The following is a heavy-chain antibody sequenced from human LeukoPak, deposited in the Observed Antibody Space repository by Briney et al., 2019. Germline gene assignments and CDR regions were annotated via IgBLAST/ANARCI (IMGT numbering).Heavy chain of an antibody. D-gene: IGHD1-26*01. V-gene: IGHV3-7*01. CDR1: GFTFSSYR. CDR2: IKQDGSEK. J-gene: IGHJ4*02. Sequence: PGGSLRLSCAASGFTFSSYRMNWVRQAPGKGLEWVANIKQDGSEKYYVDSVKGRFTISRDNAKNSLFPQMNSLRAEDTAVYYCARDTRTFDYWGQGTLVTVSS. CDR3: ARDTRTFDY.